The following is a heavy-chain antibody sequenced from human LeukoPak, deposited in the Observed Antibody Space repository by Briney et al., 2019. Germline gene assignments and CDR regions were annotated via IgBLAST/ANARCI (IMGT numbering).Heavy chain of an antibody. D-gene: IGHD6-13*01. J-gene: IGHJ6*02. CDR2: ISSSSSYI. Sequence: PGGSLRLSCAASGFTFNDYYMSWIRQAPGKGLAWVSSISSSSSYIYYADSVKGRFTISRDNAKNSLYLQMNSLRAEDTAVYYCARDQDSSSWYFYYYYGMDVWGQGTTVTVSS. CDR1: GFTFNDYY. CDR3: ARDQDSSSWYFYYYYGMDV. V-gene: IGHV3-11*06.